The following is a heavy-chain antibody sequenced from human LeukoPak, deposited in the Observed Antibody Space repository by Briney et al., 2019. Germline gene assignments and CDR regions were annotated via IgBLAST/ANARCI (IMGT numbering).Heavy chain of an antibody. V-gene: IGHV4-39*01. Sequence: PSETLSLTCTVSGGSISSSSYYWGWIRQPPGKGLEWIGSIHYSGSTYYNPSLKSRVTISVDTSKNQFSLKLSSVTAADTAVYYCARSGAWSGDPQFQNWGQGTLVTVSS. J-gene: IGHJ1*01. D-gene: IGHD1-26*01. CDR1: GGSISSSSYY. CDR3: ARSGAWSGDPQFQN. CDR2: IHYSGST.